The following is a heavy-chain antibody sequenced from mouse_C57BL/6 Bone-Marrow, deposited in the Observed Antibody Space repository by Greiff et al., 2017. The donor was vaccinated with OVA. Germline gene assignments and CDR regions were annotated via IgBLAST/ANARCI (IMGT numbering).Heavy chain of an antibody. J-gene: IGHJ2*01. CDR3: ARQSSGYVFFDY. D-gene: IGHD3-2*02. CDR2: ISNGGGST. CDR1: GFTFSDYY. V-gene: IGHV5-12*01. Sequence: EVKLVESGGGLVQPGGSLKLSCAASGFTFSDYYMYWVRQTPEKRLEWVAYISNGGGSTYYPDTVKGRFTISRDNATNTLYLQIGRLKSEDTAMYYCARQSSGYVFFDYWGQGTTLTVSS.